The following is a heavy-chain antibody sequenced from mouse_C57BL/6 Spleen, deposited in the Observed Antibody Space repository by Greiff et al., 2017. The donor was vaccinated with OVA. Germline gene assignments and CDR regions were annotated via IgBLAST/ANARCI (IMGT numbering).Heavy chain of an antibody. D-gene: IGHD1-1*01. Sequence: DVHLVESGGDLVKPGGSLKLSCAASGFTFSSYGMSWVRQTPDKRLEWVATISSGGSYTYYPDSVKGRFTISRDNAKNTLYLQMSSLKSEDTAMYYCARHYYGSSYGFAYWGQGTLVTVSA. J-gene: IGHJ3*01. CDR1: GFTFSSYG. CDR3: ARHYYGSSYGFAY. CDR2: ISSGGSYT. V-gene: IGHV5-6*01.